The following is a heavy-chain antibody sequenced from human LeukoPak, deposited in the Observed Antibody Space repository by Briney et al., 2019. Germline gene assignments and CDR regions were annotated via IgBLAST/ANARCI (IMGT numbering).Heavy chain of an antibody. CDR3: AKRHSSGWYYFDY. Sequence: GGSLRLSCAASGFTLSSYGMTWVRQAPGKGLEWVSGITSGGGTTYYADSVKGRFTISRDNSKNTLYLQMNSLRVEDTAVYYCAKRHSSGWYYFDYWGQGTLVTVPS. CDR2: ITSGGGTT. D-gene: IGHD6-19*01. CDR1: GFTLSSYG. J-gene: IGHJ4*02. V-gene: IGHV3-23*01.